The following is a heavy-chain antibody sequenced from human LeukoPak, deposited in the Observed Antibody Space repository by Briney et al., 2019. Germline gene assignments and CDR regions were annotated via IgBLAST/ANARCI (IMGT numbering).Heavy chain of an antibody. Sequence: SETLSLTCAVYGGSFSGYYWSWIRQPPGKGLEWIGEINHSGSTNYNPSLKSRVTISVDTSKNQFSLKLSSVTAADTAVYYCARASGYSSSSGCVPWGQGTLVTVPS. V-gene: IGHV4-34*01. D-gene: IGHD6-6*01. J-gene: IGHJ5*02. CDR2: INHSGST. CDR1: GGSFSGYY. CDR3: ARASGYSSSSGCVP.